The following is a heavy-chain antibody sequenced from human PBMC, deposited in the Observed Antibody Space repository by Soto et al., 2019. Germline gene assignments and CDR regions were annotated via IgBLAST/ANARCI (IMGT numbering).Heavy chain of an antibody. J-gene: IGHJ4*02. CDR2: IIPIFGTA. CDR3: AGPRDGYNYYFDY. D-gene: IGHD5-12*01. CDR1: GGTFSSYA. Sequence: ASVKVSCKASGGTFSSYAISWVRQAPGQGLEWMGGIIPIFGTANYAQKFQGRVTITADESTSTAYMELSSLRSEDTAVYYCAGPRDGYNYYFDYWGQGTLVTVSS. V-gene: IGHV1-69*13.